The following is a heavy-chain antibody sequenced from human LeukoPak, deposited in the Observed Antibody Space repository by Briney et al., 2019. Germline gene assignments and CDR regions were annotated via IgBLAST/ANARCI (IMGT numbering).Heavy chain of an antibody. CDR2: INWNGGST. D-gene: IGHD6-19*01. J-gene: IGHJ3*02. Sequence: PGGSLRLSCAASGFPFDDYGMSWVRQVPGKGLEWGSGINWNGGSTGYADSVKGRFTISRDNAKNSLYLQMNSLRAEDTALYYCARDIVLIAVAVRGSFDIWGQGTMVTVSS. CDR3: ARDIVLIAVAVRGSFDI. V-gene: IGHV3-20*04. CDR1: GFPFDDYG.